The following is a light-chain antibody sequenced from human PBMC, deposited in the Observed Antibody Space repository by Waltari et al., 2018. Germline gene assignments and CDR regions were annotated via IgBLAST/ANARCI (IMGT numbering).Light chain of an antibody. CDR3: QQRANWPPLT. CDR1: QSVSTF. V-gene: IGKV3-11*01. Sequence: EIVLTQSPATLSLSPGERATLPCRASQSVSTFLAWYQQKPGQAPRLLIYHASNRATGIPARFSGSGSGTDFTLTISSLEPEDFAVYYCQQRANWPPLTFGGGTKVEIK. J-gene: IGKJ4*01. CDR2: HAS.